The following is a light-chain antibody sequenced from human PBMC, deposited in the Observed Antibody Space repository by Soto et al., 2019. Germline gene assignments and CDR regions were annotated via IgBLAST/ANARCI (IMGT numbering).Light chain of an antibody. CDR3: CSYAGGGLYV. CDR1: SSDVGTYNL. Sequence: QSALTQPASLSGSPGQSITISCTGTSSDVGTYNLVSWYQQQPGNAPRLLIYEGTKRPSVVSNRVSGSKSGSTATLTISELQAEDEADFYCCSYAGGGLYVFGTGTKLTVL. CDR2: EGT. V-gene: IGLV2-23*01. J-gene: IGLJ1*01.